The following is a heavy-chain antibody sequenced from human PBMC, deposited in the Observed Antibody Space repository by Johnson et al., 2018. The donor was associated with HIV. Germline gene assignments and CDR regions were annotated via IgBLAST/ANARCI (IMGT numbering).Heavy chain of an antibody. CDR2: IRYDGSNK. D-gene: IGHD2-21*02. Sequence: VQLVESGGGVVQPGGSLRLSCAASGFTFSSYGMHWVRQAPGKGLEWVAFIRYDGSNKYYADSVKGRFTISRDNSKNTLYLQMNSLRAEDTAVYYCAKDKAVVTALYDAFDIWGQGTMVTVS. J-gene: IGHJ3*02. CDR1: GFTFSSYG. V-gene: IGHV3-30*02. CDR3: AKDKAVVTALYDAFDI.